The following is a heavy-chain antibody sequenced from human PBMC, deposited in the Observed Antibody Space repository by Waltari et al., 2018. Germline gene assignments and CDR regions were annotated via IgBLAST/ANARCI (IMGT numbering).Heavy chain of an antibody. Sequence: EVQLLESGGGLVQPGGSLRLSCAASGFPFSSYALSWVRQAPGKGLEWVSVMYSGGSTYYADSVKGRFTISRDNSKNTLYLQMNSLRAEDTAVYYCAKGRAAAGTWGDYWGQGTLVTVSS. V-gene: IGHV3-23*03. D-gene: IGHD6-13*01. CDR3: AKGRAAAGTWGDY. J-gene: IGHJ4*02. CDR1: GFPFSSYA. CDR2: MYSGGST.